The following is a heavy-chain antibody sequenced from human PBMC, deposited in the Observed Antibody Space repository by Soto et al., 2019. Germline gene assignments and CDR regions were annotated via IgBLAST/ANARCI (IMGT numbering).Heavy chain of an antibody. CDR2: TYYRSNWYN. CDR1: GDSFSSNSAA. D-gene: IGHD1-26*01. V-gene: IGHV6-1*01. CDR3: ARDPGAPLNFDY. Sequence: PSQTLSLTCAISGDSFSSNSAACNGIRQSPSRGLEWLGRTYYRSNWYNDYAVPVKSRITINPDTSRNQFSLQLNSVTAEDTAVYYCARDPGAPLNFDYWGRGTLVTVSS. J-gene: IGHJ4*02.